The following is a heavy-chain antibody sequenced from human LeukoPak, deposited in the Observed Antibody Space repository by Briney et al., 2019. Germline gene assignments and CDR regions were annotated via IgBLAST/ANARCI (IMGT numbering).Heavy chain of an antibody. CDR2: IWQDGSKE. CDR3: ARDHHYYDSSGLRSGCIDY. CDR1: GFTLGNYD. J-gene: IGHJ4*02. D-gene: IGHD3-22*01. Sequence: GRSLRLSCAVSGFTLGNYDMPWVRQTPGKGLEWVAVIWQDGSKEFYVDSVKGRFTISRANSENTLYLQMNSLRAEDTAVYYCARDHHYYDSSGLRSGCIDYWGQGTLVTVSS. V-gene: IGHV3-33*01.